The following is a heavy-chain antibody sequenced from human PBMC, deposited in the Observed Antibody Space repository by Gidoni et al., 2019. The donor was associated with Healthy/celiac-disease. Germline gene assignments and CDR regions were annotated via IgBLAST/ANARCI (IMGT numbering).Heavy chain of an antibody. Sequence: QVQLQESGPGLVKPSPTLSLTCTVSGGSISSGSYYWSWIRQPAGKGLEWIGRIYTSGSTNYNPSLKSRVTMSVDTSKNQFSLKLSSVTAADTAVYYCARDLPPYYDFWSGYFKDYYYMDVWGKGTTVTVSS. CDR3: ARDLPPYYDFWSGYFKDYYYMDV. CDR1: GGSISSGSYY. V-gene: IGHV4-61*02. J-gene: IGHJ6*03. D-gene: IGHD3-3*01. CDR2: IYTSGST.